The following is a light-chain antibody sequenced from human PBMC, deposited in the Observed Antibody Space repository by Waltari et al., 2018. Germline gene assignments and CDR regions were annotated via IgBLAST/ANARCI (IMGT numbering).Light chain of an antibody. Sequence: QSVPTQPPSAAGTPGQRVTIPCSGSRSNLGSEPVTGYQKTPGTAPKVLLYSNNQRPSGVPVRFSGSKSGTSASLAISGLQSEDEADYYCAAWDDSLNGLVFGGGTKLTVL. CDR1: RSNLGSEP. CDR3: AAWDDSLNGLV. CDR2: SNN. J-gene: IGLJ2*01. V-gene: IGLV1-44*01.